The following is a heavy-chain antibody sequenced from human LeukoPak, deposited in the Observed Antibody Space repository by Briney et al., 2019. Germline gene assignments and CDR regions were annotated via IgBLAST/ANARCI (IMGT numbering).Heavy chain of an antibody. D-gene: IGHD7-27*01. Sequence: SVKVSCKSSGGTFSSYAISWVRQAPGQGLEWMGRIIPIFGTANYAQKFQGRVTITTDESTSTAYMELSSLRSEDTAVYYCARVTGEVGAFDIWGQGTMVTVSS. CDR2: IIPIFGTA. J-gene: IGHJ3*02. V-gene: IGHV1-69*05. CDR1: GGTFSSYA. CDR3: ARVTGEVGAFDI.